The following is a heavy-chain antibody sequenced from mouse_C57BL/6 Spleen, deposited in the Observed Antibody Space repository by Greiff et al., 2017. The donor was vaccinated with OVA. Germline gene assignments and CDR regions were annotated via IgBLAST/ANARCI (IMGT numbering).Heavy chain of an antibody. V-gene: IGHV1-18*01. CDR1: GYTFTDYN. J-gene: IGHJ2*01. CDR2: INPNNGGT. Sequence: EVQLQQSGPELVKPGASVKIPCKASGYTFTDYNMDWVKQSHGKSLEWIGDINPNNGGTIYNQKFKGKATLTVDKSSSTAYMELRRLTSEDTAVYYCARWDYYGSSYGYFDYWGQGTTLTVSS. D-gene: IGHD1-1*01. CDR3: ARWDYYGSSYGYFDY.